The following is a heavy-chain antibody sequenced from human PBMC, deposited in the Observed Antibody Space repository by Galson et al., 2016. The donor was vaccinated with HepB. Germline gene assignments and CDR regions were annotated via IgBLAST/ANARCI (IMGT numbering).Heavy chain of an antibody. Sequence: LSLTCGVSGGSINSNNWWIWVRQPPGKGLEWIGEVYHSGSTTYNPSLQSRVTVSVDNSKDQFSLTLTSVTAADTAVYYCARDQGYYGSSGYRNNYFYYWGQGILVTVSS. V-gene: IGHV4-4*02. D-gene: IGHD3-22*01. J-gene: IGHJ4*02. CDR1: GGSINSNNW. CDR3: ARDQGYYGSSGYRNNYFYY. CDR2: VYHSGST.